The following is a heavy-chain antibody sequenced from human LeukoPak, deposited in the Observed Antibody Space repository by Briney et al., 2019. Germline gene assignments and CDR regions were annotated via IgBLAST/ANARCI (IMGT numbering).Heavy chain of an antibody. V-gene: IGHV1-3*04. CDR1: GYTFTNYA. CDR3: ARDCTEVP. CDR2: INTGNGNT. J-gene: IGHJ5*02. D-gene: IGHD2-21*01. Sequence: ASVKVSCKASGYTFTNYAMHWVRQAPGQRLEWMGWINTGNGNTKDSQKFQGRVTITRDTSASTVYMELSSLRSEDTAVYYCARDCTEVPWGQGTPVTVSS.